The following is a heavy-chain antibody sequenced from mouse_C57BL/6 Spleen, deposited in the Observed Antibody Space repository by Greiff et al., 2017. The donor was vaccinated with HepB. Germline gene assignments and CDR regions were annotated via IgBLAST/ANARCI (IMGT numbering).Heavy chain of an antibody. D-gene: IGHD1-1*01. CDR2: IWSGGST. CDR1: GFSLPSYG. Sequence: LQQSGPGLVQPSQSLSITCTVSGFSLPSYGVHWVRQSPGKGLEWLGVIWSGGSTDYNAAFISRLSISKDNSKSQVFFKMNSLQADDTAIYYCARKGDYYGSAWFAYWGQGTLVTVSA. CDR3: ARKGDYYGSAWFAY. V-gene: IGHV2-2*01. J-gene: IGHJ3*01.